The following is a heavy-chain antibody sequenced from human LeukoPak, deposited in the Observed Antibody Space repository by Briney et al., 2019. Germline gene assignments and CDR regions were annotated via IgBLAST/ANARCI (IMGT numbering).Heavy chain of an antibody. D-gene: IGHD2-2*01. Sequence: GGSLRLSCAASGFTFSDYYMSWIRQAPGKGLEWVSSISSSSSYIYYADSVKGRFTISRDNAKNSLYLQMNSLRAEDTAVYYCAREPVPAAMNYWGQGTLVTVSS. CDR3: AREPVPAAMNY. V-gene: IGHV3-11*06. J-gene: IGHJ4*02. CDR1: GFTFSDYY. CDR2: ISSSSSYI.